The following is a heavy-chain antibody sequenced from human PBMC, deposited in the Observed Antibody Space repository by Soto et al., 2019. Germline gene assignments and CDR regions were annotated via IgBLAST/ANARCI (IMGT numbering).Heavy chain of an antibody. Sequence: PRGSLRLSCAASGFTFSSYGMHWVRQAPGKGLEWVADISYDGSNKYYADSVKGRFTISRDNSKNTLYLQMNSLRAEDTAVYYCAKDTVDYGFWSGYYSYYYYGMDVWGQGTTVTVSS. CDR2: ISYDGSNK. CDR1: GFTFSSYG. CDR3: AKDTVDYGFWSGYYSYYYYGMDV. J-gene: IGHJ6*02. D-gene: IGHD3-3*01. V-gene: IGHV3-30*18.